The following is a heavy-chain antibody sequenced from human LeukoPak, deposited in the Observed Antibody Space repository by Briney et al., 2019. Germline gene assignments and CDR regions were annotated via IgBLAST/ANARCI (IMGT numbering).Heavy chain of an antibody. D-gene: IGHD1-26*01. CDR1: GGSISSYY. Sequence: PSETLSLTCTVSGGSISSYYWSWIRQPPGKGLEWIGYIYYSGSTNYNPSLKSRVTISVDTSKNQFSLKLSSVTAADTAVYYCAREVGSCTFDYWGQGTLVTVSS. CDR3: AREVGSCTFDY. CDR2: IYYSGST. J-gene: IGHJ4*02. V-gene: IGHV4-59*01.